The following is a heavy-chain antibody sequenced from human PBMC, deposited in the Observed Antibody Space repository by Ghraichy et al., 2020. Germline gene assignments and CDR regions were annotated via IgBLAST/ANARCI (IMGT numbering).Heavy chain of an antibody. CDR1: GFTFSSYS. Sequence: GGTLRLSCAASGFTFSSYSMNWVRQAPGKGLEWVSSISSSSSYIYYADSVKGRFTISRDNAKNSLYLQMNSLRAEDTAVYYCARNLYGDYVDYWGQGTLVTVSS. V-gene: IGHV3-21*01. D-gene: IGHD4-17*01. CDR3: ARNLYGDYVDY. J-gene: IGHJ4*02. CDR2: ISSSSSYI.